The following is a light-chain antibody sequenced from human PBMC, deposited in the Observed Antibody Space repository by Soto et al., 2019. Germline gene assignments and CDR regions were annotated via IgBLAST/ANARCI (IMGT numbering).Light chain of an antibody. V-gene: IGKV3-11*01. CDR2: DAS. J-gene: IGKJ1*01. CDR1: QSVSSY. Sequence: PGERATLSCRASQSVSSYLAWYQQKPGQAPRLLIYDASNRATGIPARFSGSGSGTDFTLTISSLEPEDFAVYYCHQYNNWPPWTFGQGTKVDIK. CDR3: HQYNNWPPWT.